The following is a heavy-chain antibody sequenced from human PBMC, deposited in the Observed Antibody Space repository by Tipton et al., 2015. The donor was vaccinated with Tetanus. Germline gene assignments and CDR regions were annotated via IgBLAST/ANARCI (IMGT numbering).Heavy chain of an antibody. CDR2: ISWNSGSI. Sequence: RSLRLSCAASGFTFDAYAMHWVRQAPGKGLEWVSGISWNSGSIGYADSVKGRFTISRDNAKNSLYLQMNSLRAEDTALYYCAKDNGGYSYGRYGMAVWGQGTTVTVSS. CDR1: GFTFDAYA. V-gene: IGHV3-9*01. CDR3: AKDNGGYSYGRYGMAV. J-gene: IGHJ6*02. D-gene: IGHD5-18*01.